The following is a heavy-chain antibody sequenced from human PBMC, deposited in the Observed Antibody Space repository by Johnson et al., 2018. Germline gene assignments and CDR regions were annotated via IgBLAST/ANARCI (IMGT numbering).Heavy chain of an antibody. V-gene: IGHV3-30*03. CDR2: ISDDGSNK. CDR1: GFTFNNYG. Sequence: QEQLVESGGGVVQPGRSLRLSCAASGFTFNNYGMHWVRQAPGKGLEWVAVISDDGSNKYYADSVKGRFTTSRDNSKNTVYLQMNSLGAGDTAVYYREGLWSGDLFSQTHRVGGQGTTVTVSS. D-gene: IGHD3-10*01. J-gene: IGHJ6*02. CDR3: EGLWSGDLFSQTHRV.